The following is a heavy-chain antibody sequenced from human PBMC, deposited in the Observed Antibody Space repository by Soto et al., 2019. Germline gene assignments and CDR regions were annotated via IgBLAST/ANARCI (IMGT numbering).Heavy chain of an antibody. J-gene: IGHJ4*02. CDR2: IWYDGSNK. Sequence: VGSLRLSCAASGFTFSSYGMHWVRQAPGKGLEWVAVIWYDGSNKYYADSVKGRFTISRDNSKNTLYLQMNSLRAEDTAVYYCARGVYDSSGYYYGAFDYWGQGTLVTVSS. V-gene: IGHV3-33*01. D-gene: IGHD3-22*01. CDR1: GFTFSSYG. CDR3: ARGVYDSSGYYYGAFDY.